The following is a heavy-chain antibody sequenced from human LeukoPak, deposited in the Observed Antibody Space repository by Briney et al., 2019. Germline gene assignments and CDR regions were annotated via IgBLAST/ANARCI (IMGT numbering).Heavy chain of an antibody. CDR1: GGSISSSSYY. V-gene: IGHV4-39*07. D-gene: IGHD3-22*01. CDR2: IYYSGST. Sequence: KPSETLSLTCTVSGGSISSSSYYWGWIRQPPGKGLEWIGTIYYSGSTYYNPSLKSRVTISVDTSKNQFSLKLNSVTAADTAVYYCAKSNGYVLIDIWGQGTMVTVSS. J-gene: IGHJ3*02. CDR3: AKSNGYVLIDI.